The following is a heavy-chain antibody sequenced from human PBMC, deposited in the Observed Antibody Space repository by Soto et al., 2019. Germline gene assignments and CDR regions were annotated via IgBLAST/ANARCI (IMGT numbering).Heavy chain of an antibody. J-gene: IGHJ6*02. Sequence: PGESLKISCAASGFTFSSYSMNWVRQAPGKGLEWVSSISCGTSYIYYADSVKGRFTISRDNAKNSLYLQMNSLRAEDTAVYYCARVVDYCDPYYYYGMDVWGQGTTVTVSS. D-gene: IGHD3-22*01. CDR3: ARVVDYCDPYYYYGMDV. V-gene: IGHV3-21*01. CDR2: ISCGTSYI. CDR1: GFTFSSYS.